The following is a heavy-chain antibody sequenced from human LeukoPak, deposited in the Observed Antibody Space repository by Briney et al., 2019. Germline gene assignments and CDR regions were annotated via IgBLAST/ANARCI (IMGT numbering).Heavy chain of an antibody. Sequence: GESLKISCKGSGYSFTSYWIGWVRQMPGKGLEWMGIIYPGESDTRYSPSFQGQVTISADKSISTAYLQWSSLKASDTAMYYCARQPGLYDSSGYYSTPYYFDYWGQGTLVTVSS. V-gene: IGHV5-51*01. D-gene: IGHD3-22*01. CDR3: ARQPGLYDSSGYYSTPYYFDY. CDR2: IYPGESDT. CDR1: GYSFTSYW. J-gene: IGHJ4*02.